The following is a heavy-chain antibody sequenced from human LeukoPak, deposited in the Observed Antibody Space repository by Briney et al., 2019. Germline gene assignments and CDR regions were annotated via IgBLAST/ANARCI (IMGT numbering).Heavy chain of an antibody. CDR1: GYTFTTYD. CDR3: ARVTDNY. Sequence: ASVKVSCKASGYTFTTYDVTWVRQAPGQGLEWMGWISAYNGNTNYAQKLQGRVTMTTDTSTSTAYMPLRSLTTNVPAGYYCARVTDNYWGQGTLVTVSS. CDR2: ISAYNGNT. J-gene: IGHJ4*02. V-gene: IGHV1-18*01. D-gene: IGHD2-15*01.